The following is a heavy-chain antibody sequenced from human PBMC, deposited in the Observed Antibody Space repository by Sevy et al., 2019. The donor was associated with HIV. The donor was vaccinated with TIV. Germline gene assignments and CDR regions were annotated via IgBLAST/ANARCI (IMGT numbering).Heavy chain of an antibody. D-gene: IGHD6-13*01. CDR3: ARVVMSSSWPCFDY. CDR1: GYTFTTYA. J-gene: IGHJ4*02. CDR2: ISVNNGNR. Sequence: ASVKVSCKASGYTFTTYAITWVRQAPGEGLEWMGWISVNNGNRNYAQKVQDRVTMTTDTSTNTAYMELRSLRSDDTAMYCCARVVMSSSWPCFDYWGQGTLVTVSS. V-gene: IGHV1-18*01.